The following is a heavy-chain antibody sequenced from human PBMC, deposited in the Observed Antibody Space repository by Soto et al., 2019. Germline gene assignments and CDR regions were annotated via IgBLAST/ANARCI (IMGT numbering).Heavy chain of an antibody. CDR3: ARDLDDGKVRSYLFDY. CDR2: IWYDGSNK. Sequence: QVQLVESGGGVVQPGRSLRLSCAASGFTFSSYGMHWVRQAPGKGLEWVAVIWYDGSNKYYADSVKGRFTISRDNSKNTLYLQMNSLRAEDTAVYYCARDLDDGKVRSYLFDYWGQGTLVTVSS. CDR1: GFTFSSYG. D-gene: IGHD1-26*01. J-gene: IGHJ4*02. V-gene: IGHV3-33*01.